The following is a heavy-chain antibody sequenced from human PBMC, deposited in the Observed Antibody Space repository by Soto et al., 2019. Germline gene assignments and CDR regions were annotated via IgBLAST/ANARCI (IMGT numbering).Heavy chain of an antibody. Sequence: GGSLRLSCTASGFTFGDYAMSWFRQAPGKGLEWVGFIRSKAYGGTTEYAASVKGRFTISRDDSKSIAYLQMNSLKTEDTAVYYCTRDRRRRAGTDAFDIWGQGTMVTVSS. CDR3: TRDRRRRAGTDAFDI. J-gene: IGHJ3*02. V-gene: IGHV3-49*03. D-gene: IGHD6-19*01. CDR1: GFTFGDYA. CDR2: IRSKAYGGTT.